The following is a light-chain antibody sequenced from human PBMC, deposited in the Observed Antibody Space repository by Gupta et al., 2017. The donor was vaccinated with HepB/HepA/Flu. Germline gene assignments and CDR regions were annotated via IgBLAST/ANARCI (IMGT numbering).Light chain of an antibody. Sequence: IVMTQSPATLSVSPGEGATLSCRASQNIGNNLAWYQQKPGQPPRLLIYGVPTRATNVPTRFSGSGSGTEFTLTISSLQSEEFAVYYCQQFSTSPPLLTFGGGTKVELK. CDR1: QNIGNN. J-gene: IGKJ4*01. CDR3: QQFSTSPPLLT. CDR2: GVP. V-gene: IGKV3-15*01.